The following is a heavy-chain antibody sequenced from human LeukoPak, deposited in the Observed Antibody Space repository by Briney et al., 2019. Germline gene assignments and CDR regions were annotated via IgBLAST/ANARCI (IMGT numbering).Heavy chain of an antibody. CDR1: GFTFSTYA. CDR3: AKHQRGGYDSPSHY. J-gene: IGHJ4*02. Sequence: GGSLRLSCAASGFTFSTYAVNWVRQAPGKGLEWVSAISGSGGGTYYADSVKGRFTISRDNSKNTLYLQMSSLRAEDTAIYYCAKHQRGGYDSPSHYWGQGTLVTVSS. CDR2: ISGSGGGT. V-gene: IGHV3-23*01. D-gene: IGHD5-12*01.